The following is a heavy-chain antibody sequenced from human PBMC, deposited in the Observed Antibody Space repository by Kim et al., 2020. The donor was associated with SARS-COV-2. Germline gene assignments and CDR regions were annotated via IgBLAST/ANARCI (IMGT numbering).Heavy chain of an antibody. Sequence: GESLKISCKGSGYSFTSYWISWVRQMPGKGLEWMGRIDPSDSYTNYSPSFQGHVTISADKSISTAYLQWSSLKASDTAMYYCARLDGITMVRGVIGWFDPWGQGTLVTVSS. CDR3: ARLDGITMVRGVIGWFDP. J-gene: IGHJ5*02. CDR1: GYSFTSYW. V-gene: IGHV5-10-1*01. CDR2: IDPSDSYT. D-gene: IGHD3-10*01.